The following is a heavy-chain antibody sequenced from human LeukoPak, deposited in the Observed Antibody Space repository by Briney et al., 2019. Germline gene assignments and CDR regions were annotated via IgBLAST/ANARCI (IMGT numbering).Heavy chain of an antibody. D-gene: IGHD5-18*01. J-gene: IGHJ4*02. CDR3: AKAIYGYRAGLDY. V-gene: IGHV1-46*01. CDR1: GYTFTSYY. Sequence: EASVKVSCKASGYTFTSYYMHWLRQAPGQGLEWMGIINPSGGSTNYAQKFQGRVTMTRDMSTSTVYMELSSVRAEDTAIYYCAKAIYGYRAGLDYWGQGTLVTVSS. CDR2: INPSGGST.